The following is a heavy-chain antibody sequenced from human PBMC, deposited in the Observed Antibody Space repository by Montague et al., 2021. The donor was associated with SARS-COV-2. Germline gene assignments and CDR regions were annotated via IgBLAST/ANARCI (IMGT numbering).Heavy chain of an antibody. D-gene: IGHD5-24*01. J-gene: IGHJ5*02. Sequence: SLRLSCAASGFSFSAYAMSWVRQAPGKGLKWVSAITPGGDIPYYADSVRGRFTISRDNARNTVYLQMDSLRVEETAVYYCVKDTYGSFDPWGRGTLVTVSS. CDR2: ITPGGDIP. V-gene: IGHV3-23*01. CDR1: GFSFSAYA. CDR3: VKDTYGSFDP.